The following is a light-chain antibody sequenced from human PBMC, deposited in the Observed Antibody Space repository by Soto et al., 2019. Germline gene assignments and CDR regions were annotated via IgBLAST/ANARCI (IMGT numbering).Light chain of an antibody. CDR3: MHSIQTPYT. CDR1: QRLLHSDGQPY. Sequence: DIVMTQTPLSLSVTPGQPASISCTSSQRLLHSDGQPYLFWYLQKPCQPPPLLFYEVSNRFSGVPDRFSGSGSGTDFTLNISRVEAEDVGVYYCMHSIQTPYTFCQGTKLEIK. J-gene: IGKJ2*01. CDR2: EVS. V-gene: IGKV2D-29*01.